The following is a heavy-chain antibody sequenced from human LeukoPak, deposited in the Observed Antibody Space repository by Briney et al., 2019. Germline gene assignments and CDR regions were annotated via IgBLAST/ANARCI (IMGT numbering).Heavy chain of an antibody. V-gene: IGHV3-23*01. D-gene: IGHD2-2*01. CDR2: ISGSGGST. CDR3: AKVKVPAALYSRVDLDY. Sequence: GGSLRLSCAASGFTFSSYAMSWVRQAPGKGLEWVSAISGSGGSTYYADSVKGRFTISRDNSKNTLYLQMNSLRAEDTAVYYCAKVKVPAALYSRVDLDYWGQGTLVTVS. J-gene: IGHJ4*02. CDR1: GFTFSSYA.